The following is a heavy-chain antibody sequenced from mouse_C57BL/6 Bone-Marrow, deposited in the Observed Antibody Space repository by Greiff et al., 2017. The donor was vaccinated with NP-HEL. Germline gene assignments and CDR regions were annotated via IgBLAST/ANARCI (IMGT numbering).Heavy chain of an antibody. CDR2: ITHSGET. CDR1: GFPITSGYY. Sequence: VKLQESGPGLVKPSQSLFLTCSITGFPITSGYYWIWIRQSPGKPLEWMGYITHSGETFYNPSLQSPISITRETSKNQFFLQLNSVTTEDTAMYYCAGDRCWYFDVWGTGTTVTVSS. CDR3: AGDRCWYFDV. J-gene: IGHJ1*03. V-gene: IGHV12-3*01.